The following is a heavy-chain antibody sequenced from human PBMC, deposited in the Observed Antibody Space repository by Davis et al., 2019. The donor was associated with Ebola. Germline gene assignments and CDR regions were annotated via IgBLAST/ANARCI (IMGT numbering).Heavy chain of an antibody. D-gene: IGHD2-2*01. Sequence: GESLKISCAASGFTFSSYSMNWVRQAPGKGLEWLSYISSSSSTIYYSDSVKGRFTISRDNAKNSLYLQMNSLRDEDTAVYYCARGIVVVPARPPMDVWGKGTTVTVSS. V-gene: IGHV3-48*02. J-gene: IGHJ6*03. CDR3: ARGIVVVPARPPMDV. CDR1: GFTFSSYS. CDR2: ISSSSSTI.